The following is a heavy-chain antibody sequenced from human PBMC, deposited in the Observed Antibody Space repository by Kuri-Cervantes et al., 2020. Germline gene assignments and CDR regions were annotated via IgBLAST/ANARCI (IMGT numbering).Heavy chain of an antibody. CDR2: ISGSGGST. V-gene: IGHV3-23*01. J-gene: IGHJ6*02. D-gene: IGHD2-2*01. CDR1: GFTFSSYA. CDR3: AKRMTKDIVVVPAAMPVVTYYGMGV. Sequence: GGSLRLSCAASGFTFSSYAMSWVRQAPGKGLEWVSAISGSGGSTYYADSVKGRFTISRDNSKNTLYLQMNSLRAEDTAVYYCAKRMTKDIVVVPAAMPVVTYYGMGVWGQGTTVTVSS.